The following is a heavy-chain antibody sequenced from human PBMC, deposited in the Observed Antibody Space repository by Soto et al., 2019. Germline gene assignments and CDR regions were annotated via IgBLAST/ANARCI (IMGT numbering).Heavy chain of an antibody. D-gene: IGHD6-19*01. CDR3: AKGLGVAVAGSFDY. CDR2: ISYDGSNK. CDR1: GFTFSSYG. Sequence: GGPLRLSCAASGFTFSSYGLHLVRQAPGKGLEWVAFISYDGSNKYYADSVKGRFTISRDNSMDTLYLQMNSLRAQDTAVDYFAKGLGVAVAGSFDYWAQGTLVTVSS. J-gene: IGHJ4*02. V-gene: IGHV3-30*18.